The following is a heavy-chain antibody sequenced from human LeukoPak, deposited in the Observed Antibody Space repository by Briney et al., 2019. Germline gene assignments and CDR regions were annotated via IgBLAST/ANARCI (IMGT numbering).Heavy chain of an antibody. CDR2: ISSSGSTI. Sequence: GGSLRLSFAASGSTFSDYYMSSIRDAPGKGLEWVSYISSSGSTIYYAASVKGRFTISRDNAKNSLYLQMNSLRAEDTAVYYCVFQGYDSSGYYSDYWGQGTLVTVSS. J-gene: IGHJ4*02. D-gene: IGHD3-22*01. CDR3: VFQGYDSSGYYSDY. CDR1: GSTFSDYY. V-gene: IGHV3-11*01.